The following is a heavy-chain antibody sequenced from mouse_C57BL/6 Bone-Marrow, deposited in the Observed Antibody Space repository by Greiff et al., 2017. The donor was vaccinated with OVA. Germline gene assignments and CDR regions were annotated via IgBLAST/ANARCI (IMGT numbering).Heavy chain of an antibody. CDR1: GYTFTSYW. D-gene: IGHD2-4*01. V-gene: IGHV1-55*01. J-gene: IGHJ2*01. CDR3: ANYDYDGYYFDY. Sequence: QVQLQQPGAELVRPGSSVKMSCKASGYTFTSYWITWVKQRPGQGLEWIGDIYPGSGSTNYNEKFKSKATLTVDTSSSTAYMQLSSLTSEDSAVYYCANYDYDGYYFDYWGQGTTLTVSS. CDR2: IYPGSGST.